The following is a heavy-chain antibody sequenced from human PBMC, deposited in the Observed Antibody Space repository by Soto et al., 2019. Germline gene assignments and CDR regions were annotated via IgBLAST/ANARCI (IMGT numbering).Heavy chain of an antibody. Sequence: QVQLVESGGGVVQPGRSLRLSCAASGFTFSNYGMHWVRQAPGKGLEWVAIIWHDGNNKYYADSVRGRFIISRDNSKNRLYLQMHSLRAADTAVYYCASDLVGASDSYGLAVWGQGTPVTVSS. J-gene: IGHJ6*02. CDR3: ASDLVGASDSYGLAV. V-gene: IGHV3-33*01. CDR1: GFTFSNYG. D-gene: IGHD1-26*01. CDR2: IWHDGNNK.